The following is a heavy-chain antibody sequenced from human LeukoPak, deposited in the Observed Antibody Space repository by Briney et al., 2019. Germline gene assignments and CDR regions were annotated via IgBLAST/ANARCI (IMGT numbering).Heavy chain of an antibody. Sequence: SETLSLTCTVSGGSINSSDNYWGWIRQPPGKGLEWIGIIYYSGSTYYNPSLKSRVTISVDTSKNQFSLKLSSVTAADTAVYYCASSLISSGWYYFDYWGQGTLVTVSS. D-gene: IGHD6-19*01. J-gene: IGHJ4*02. CDR1: GGSINSSDNY. CDR2: IYYSGST. V-gene: IGHV4-39*07. CDR3: ASSLISSGWYYFDY.